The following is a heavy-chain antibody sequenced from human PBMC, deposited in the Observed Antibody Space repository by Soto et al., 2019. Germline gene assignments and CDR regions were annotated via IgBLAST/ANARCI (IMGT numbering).Heavy chain of an antibody. Sequence: SETLSLTCTVSGGSISSYYWSWIRQPPGKGLEWIGYIYYSGSTNYNPSLKSRVTISVDTSKNQFSLKLSSVTAADTAVYYCARTSWVEGFDPWGQGTLVTVSS. CDR2: IYYSGST. J-gene: IGHJ5*02. D-gene: IGHD2-15*01. CDR1: GGSISSYY. CDR3: ARTSWVEGFDP. V-gene: IGHV4-59*08.